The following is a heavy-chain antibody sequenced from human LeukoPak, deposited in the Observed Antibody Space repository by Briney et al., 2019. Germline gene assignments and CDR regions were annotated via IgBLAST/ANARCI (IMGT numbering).Heavy chain of an antibody. CDR1: GGSIRSSSYY. V-gene: IGHV4-39*01. Sequence: PSETLSLTCTVSGGSIRSSSYYWGWIRQPPGKGLEWIGSIYYSGSTYYNPSLKSRVTISVDTSKNQFSLKLSSVTAADTAVYYCARPSYGGDFDYWGQGTLVTVSS. CDR2: IYYSGST. CDR3: ARPSYGGDFDY. J-gene: IGHJ4*02. D-gene: IGHD4-23*01.